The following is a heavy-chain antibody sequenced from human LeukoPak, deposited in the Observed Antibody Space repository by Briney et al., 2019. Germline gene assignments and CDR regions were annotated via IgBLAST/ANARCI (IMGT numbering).Heavy chain of an antibody. D-gene: IGHD3-3*01. V-gene: IGHV4-34*01. Sequence: PSETLSLTCTVSGGSISSYYWSWIRQPPGKGLEWIGEINHSGSTNYNPSLKSRVTISVDTSKNQFSLKLSSVTAADTAVYYCARRLGYYDFWSGSNWFDPWGQGTLVTVSS. J-gene: IGHJ5*02. CDR3: ARRLGYYDFWSGSNWFDP. CDR1: GGSISSYY. CDR2: INHSGST.